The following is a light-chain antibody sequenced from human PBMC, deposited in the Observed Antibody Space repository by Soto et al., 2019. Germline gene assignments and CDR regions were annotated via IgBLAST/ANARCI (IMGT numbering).Light chain of an antibody. CDR2: GAS. V-gene: IGKV1-39*01. CDR1: QSISGY. CDR3: QQSLSTLLT. Sequence: DIQMTQSPSSLSASVGDRVTITCRASQSISGYLTWYQQKPGKAPKVLISGASTLHNGVTSRFSGRGSGTDFPLNISSLHPEDVATYYCQQSLSTLLTFGGGTKVDIK. J-gene: IGKJ4*02.